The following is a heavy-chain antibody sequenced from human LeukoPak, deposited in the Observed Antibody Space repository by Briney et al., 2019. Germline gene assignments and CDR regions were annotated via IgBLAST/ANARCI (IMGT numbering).Heavy chain of an antibody. CDR1: GFTFSSYS. V-gene: IGHV3-21*01. CDR3: AALMYYRGYFHH. J-gene: IGHJ1*01. Sequence: PGGSLRLSCAASGFTFSSYSMNWVRQAPGKGLEWVSSISSSSSYIYYADSVKGRFTISRDNAKNSLDLQMNSLRVEDTAVYYCAALMYYRGYFHHWGQGTLVTVSS. CDR2: ISSSSSYI. D-gene: IGHD2-8*01.